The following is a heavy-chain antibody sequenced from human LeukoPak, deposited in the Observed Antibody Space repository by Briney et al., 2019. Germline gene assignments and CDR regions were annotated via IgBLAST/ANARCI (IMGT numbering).Heavy chain of an antibody. D-gene: IGHD1-26*01. J-gene: IGHJ4*02. CDR3: ASVGASGY. Sequence: SETLSLTCTVSGYSISSGYYWGWIRQPPGKGLEWIGSIYHSGSTYYNPSLKSRVTISVDTSKNQFSLKLSSVTAAATAVYYCASVGASGYWGQGTLVTVSS. V-gene: IGHV4-38-2*02. CDR1: GYSISSGYY. CDR2: IYHSGST.